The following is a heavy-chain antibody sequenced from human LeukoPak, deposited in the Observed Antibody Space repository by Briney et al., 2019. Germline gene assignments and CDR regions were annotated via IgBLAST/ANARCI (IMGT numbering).Heavy chain of an antibody. CDR3: ARMVVRDTAPAGGDY. Sequence: GGSLRLSCAASGFTFSNYALHWVHQAPGKGLEWVALISSDGSNKYYADSVKGRFSISRDNSKNTVYLQMNSLGAEDTAIYYCARMVVRDTAPAGGDYWGQGTLVTVSS. CDR1: GFTFSNYA. V-gene: IGHV3-30*01. J-gene: IGHJ4*02. CDR2: ISSDGSNK. D-gene: IGHD6-13*01.